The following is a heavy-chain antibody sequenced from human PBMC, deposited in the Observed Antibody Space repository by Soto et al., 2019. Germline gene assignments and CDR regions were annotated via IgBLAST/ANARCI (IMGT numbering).Heavy chain of an antibody. CDR3: ARDRLSTLNIAAAGTFDY. V-gene: IGHV3-30-3*01. Sequence: GGSLRLSCAASGFTFSSYAMHWVRQAPGKGLEWVAVISYDGSNKYYADSVKGRFTISRDNSKNTLYLQMNSLRAEDTAVYYCARDRLSTLNIAAAGTFDYWGQGTLVTVSS. J-gene: IGHJ4*02. CDR1: GFTFSSYA. CDR2: ISYDGSNK. D-gene: IGHD6-13*01.